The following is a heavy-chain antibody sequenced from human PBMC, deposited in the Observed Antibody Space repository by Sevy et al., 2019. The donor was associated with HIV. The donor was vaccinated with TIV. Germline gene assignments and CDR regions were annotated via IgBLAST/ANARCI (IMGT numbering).Heavy chain of an antibody. Sequence: ASVKVSCKTSGGTFTNFAFSWVRQAPGQGLEWMGGIIPSSDTTRFAQNFQDGVTLTADKSTSTVYMEMNSLEFDDTALYYCASGVVGATFYAHFDHWGQGSRVTVSS. CDR2: IIPSSDTT. CDR1: GGTFTNFA. D-gene: IGHD2-15*01. CDR3: ASGVVGATFYAHFDH. V-gene: IGHV1-69*06. J-gene: IGHJ4*02.